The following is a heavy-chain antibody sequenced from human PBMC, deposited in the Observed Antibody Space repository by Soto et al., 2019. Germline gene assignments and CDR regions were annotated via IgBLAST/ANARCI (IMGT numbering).Heavy chain of an antibody. J-gene: IGHJ6*02. V-gene: IGHV1-69*06. CDR2: IIPVFGTA. CDR3: ARERSERGKDV. Sequence: QVQLVQSGAEVKKPGSSVKVSCKASGGTFSSSAISWVRQAPGQGLEWMGAIIPVFGTAHYAQKFQGRVTITADKPTSTAYMELSRLRTEDTAVDYCARERSERGKDVWGQGTTVTVSS. CDR1: GGTFSSSA.